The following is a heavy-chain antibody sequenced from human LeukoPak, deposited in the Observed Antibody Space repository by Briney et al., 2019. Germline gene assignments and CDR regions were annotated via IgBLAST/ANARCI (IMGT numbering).Heavy chain of an antibody. CDR2: INPSGGST. CDR1: GYTFTSYY. V-gene: IGHV1-46*01. J-gene: IGHJ4*02. Sequence: ASVKVSCKASGYTFTSYYMHWVRQAPGQGLEWMGIINPSGGSTSYAQKFQGRVTMTRDMSTSTVYMELSSLRSEDTAVYYCAKDPHLPTYGDYGSFYFDYWGQGTLVTVSS. D-gene: IGHD4-17*01. CDR3: AKDPHLPTYGDYGSFYFDY.